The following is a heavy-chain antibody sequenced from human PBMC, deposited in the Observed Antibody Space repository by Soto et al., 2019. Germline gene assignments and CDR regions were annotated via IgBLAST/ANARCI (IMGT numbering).Heavy chain of an antibody. D-gene: IGHD3-22*01. J-gene: IGHJ4*02. CDR1: GYSFRYYG. CDR2: INTYTGNR. CDR3: ARDRLRGYDPSGFYS. Sequence: ASVKVSCKASGYSFRYYGINWVRQAPGQGLEWMGWINTYTGNRNFAPKFEDRVTMTTATSTNTVYMELRSLRSDDTATYYCARDRLRGYDPSGFYSWGQGTRVTVSS. V-gene: IGHV1-18*01.